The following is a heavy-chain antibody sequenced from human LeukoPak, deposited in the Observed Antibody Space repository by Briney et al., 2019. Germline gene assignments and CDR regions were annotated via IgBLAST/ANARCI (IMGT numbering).Heavy chain of an antibody. CDR1: GFTFSSYS. Sequence: GGSLRLSCAASGFTFSSYSMNWVRQAPGKGLEWVSYISSSSSTIYYADSVKGRFTISRDNAKNSLYLQMNSLRAEDTAVYYCASSLVPAAEDAFDIWGQGTMVTVSS. CDR2: ISSSSSTI. J-gene: IGHJ3*02. V-gene: IGHV3-48*01. D-gene: IGHD2-2*01. CDR3: ASSLVPAAEDAFDI.